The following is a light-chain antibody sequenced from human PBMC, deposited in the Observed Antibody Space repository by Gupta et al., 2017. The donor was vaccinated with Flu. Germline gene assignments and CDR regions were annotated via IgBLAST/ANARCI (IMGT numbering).Light chain of an antibody. V-gene: IGKV1-39*01. J-gene: IGKJ5*01. CDR2: AAS. Sequence: SSLSPSVGDRVTITCRASQSISNYLNWSQHKPGNAPELLIYAASSLQRGVPSRSSGSGSGTDFTLTISSRQLEHFATSYCQHSYSCLPLTFGQGTRLEIK. CDR3: QHSYSCLPLT. CDR1: QSISNY.